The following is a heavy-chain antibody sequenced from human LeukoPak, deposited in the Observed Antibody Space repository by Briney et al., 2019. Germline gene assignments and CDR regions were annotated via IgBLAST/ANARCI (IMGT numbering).Heavy chain of an antibody. Sequence: SETLSLTCKVSNYSVRSDLHWSWIRQSPGRGLEWIASIYQSGHAYYSPSLKSRVLISFDTSKKELSLKINSVTATGTALYYCASLRFGGSYFDFWGQGTQVTVSS. D-gene: IGHD3-10*01. CDR2: IYQSGHA. V-gene: IGHV4-38-2*02. J-gene: IGHJ4*02. CDR1: NYSVRSDLH. CDR3: ASLRFGGSYFDF.